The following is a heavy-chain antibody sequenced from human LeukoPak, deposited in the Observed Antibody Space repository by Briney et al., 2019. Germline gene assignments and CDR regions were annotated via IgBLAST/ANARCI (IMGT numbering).Heavy chain of an antibody. Sequence: SETLSLTCAVYGGSFSGYYRSWIRQPPGKGLEWIGEINHSGSTNYNPSLKSRVTISVDTSKNQFSLKLSSVTAADTAVYYCARGFIVVVPAATLSYRPGRGSNWFDPWGQGTLVTVSS. D-gene: IGHD2-2*01. J-gene: IGHJ5*02. CDR3: ARGFIVVVPAATLSYRPGRGSNWFDP. CDR1: GGSFSGYY. CDR2: INHSGST. V-gene: IGHV4-34*01.